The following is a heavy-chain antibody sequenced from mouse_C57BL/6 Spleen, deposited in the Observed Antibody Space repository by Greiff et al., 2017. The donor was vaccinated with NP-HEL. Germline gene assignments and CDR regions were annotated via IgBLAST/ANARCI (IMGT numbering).Heavy chain of an antibody. V-gene: IGHV1-22*01. CDR1: GYTFTDYN. Sequence: VQLQHSGPELVKPGASVKMSCKASGYTFTDYNMHWVKQSHGKSLEWIGYINPNNGGTSYNQKFKGKATLTVNKSSSTAYMELRSLTSEDSAVYYCARGIYDGYYEWYFDVWGTGTTVTVSS. J-gene: IGHJ1*03. CDR2: INPNNGGT. D-gene: IGHD2-3*01. CDR3: ARGIYDGYYEWYFDV.